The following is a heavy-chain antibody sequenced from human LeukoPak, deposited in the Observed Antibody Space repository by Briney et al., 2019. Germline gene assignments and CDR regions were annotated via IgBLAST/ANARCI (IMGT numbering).Heavy chain of an antibody. V-gene: IGHV3-33*01. D-gene: IGHD3-10*01. CDR2: IWYDGSNK. CDR1: GFTFSSYG. J-gene: IGHJ6*04. Sequence: PGGSLRLSCAASGFTFSSYGMHWVRQAPGKGLEWVAVIWYDGSNKYYADSVKGRFTISRDNSKNTLYLQMNSLRAEDTAVYYWAREGEKYGSGSYLGYYYYGMDDWGKGTTVTVSS. CDR3: AREGEKYGSGSYLGYYYYGMDD.